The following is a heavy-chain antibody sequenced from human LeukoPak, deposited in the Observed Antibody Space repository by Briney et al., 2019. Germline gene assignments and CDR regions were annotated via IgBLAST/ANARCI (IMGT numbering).Heavy chain of an antibody. CDR2: ISAYNGNT. J-gene: IGHJ6*02. Sequence: APVKVSCKASGYTFTSYGISWVRQAPGQGLEWMGWISAYNGNTNYAQKLQGRVTMTTDTSTSTAYMELRSLRSDDTAVYYCARGSSWYEDDYYYGMDVWGQGTTVTVSS. D-gene: IGHD6-13*01. V-gene: IGHV1-18*01. CDR3: ARGSSWYEDDYYYGMDV. CDR1: GYTFTSYG.